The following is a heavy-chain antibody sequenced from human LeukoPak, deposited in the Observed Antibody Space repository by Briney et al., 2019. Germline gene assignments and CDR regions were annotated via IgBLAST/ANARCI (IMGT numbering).Heavy chain of an antibody. Sequence: GEPLKIYCKCSGYSFTSYWISWVRQMPGQGLERMGRIDPSDSYTDYSQSFQGHVTISTDKPINTAYLQWSGLTASDPARYYCATLASVLWFYTWGEGTLGSVSS. D-gene: IGHD2/OR15-2a*01. CDR1: GYSFTSYW. V-gene: IGHV5-10-1*01. CDR3: ATLASVLWFYT. CDR2: IDPSDSYT. J-gene: IGHJ5*02.